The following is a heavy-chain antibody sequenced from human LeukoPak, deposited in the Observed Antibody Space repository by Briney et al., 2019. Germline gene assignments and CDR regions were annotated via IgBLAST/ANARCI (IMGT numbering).Heavy chain of an antibody. V-gene: IGHV1-8*02. CDR1: GGTFSSYA. CDR2: MNPNSGNT. Sequence: ASVKVSCKASGGTFSSYAINWVRQATGQGLEWMGWMNPNSGNTGYAQKFQGRVTMTRNTSISTAYMELSSLRSEDTAVYYCARGSRTRNKYSGSYHFDYWGQGTLVTVSS. CDR3: ARGSRTRNKYSGSYHFDY. D-gene: IGHD1-26*01. J-gene: IGHJ4*02.